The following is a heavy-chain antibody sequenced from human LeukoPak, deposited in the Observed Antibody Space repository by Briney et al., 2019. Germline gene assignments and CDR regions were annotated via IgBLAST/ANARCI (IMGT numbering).Heavy chain of an antibody. V-gene: IGHV3-11*01. CDR1: GFTFSDYY. J-gene: IGHJ4*02. Sequence: GGSLRLSCAASGFTFSDYYMSWIRQAPGKGLEWVSYISSSGSTIYYADSVKGRFTISRDNAKNSLYLQMNSLRAEDTAVYYCAREYYDILTGYYTPDYWGQGTLVTVSS. CDR2: ISSSGSTI. CDR3: AREYYDILTGYYTPDY. D-gene: IGHD3-9*01.